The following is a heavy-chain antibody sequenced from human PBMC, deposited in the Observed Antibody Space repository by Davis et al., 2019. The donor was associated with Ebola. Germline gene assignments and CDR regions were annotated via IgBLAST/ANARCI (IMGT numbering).Heavy chain of an antibody. CDR2: INPNDGRT. CDR1: GYTFTNYY. V-gene: IGHV1-46*03. Sequence: AAPVKVSCKASGYTFTNYYMHWVRQAPGQGLEWMGMINPNDGRTIYAQKFQGRVTVTRDTSTTTVYMDPSSLRSEETALYYCTTPGGQDSGYDVFDIWGQGTMVTVSS. CDR3: TTPGGQDSGYDVFDI. D-gene: IGHD5-12*01. J-gene: IGHJ3*02.